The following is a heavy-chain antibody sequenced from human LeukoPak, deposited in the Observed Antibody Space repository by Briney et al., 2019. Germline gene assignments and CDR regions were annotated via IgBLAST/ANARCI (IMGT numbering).Heavy chain of an antibody. V-gene: IGHV4-34*01. J-gene: IGHJ4*02. Sequence: SETLSLTCAVYGESSFSSYYWSWLRQTPGGALEWIGEINHSGYTNYNPSLKSRVTLSIDTSKNQFSLRLNSVTAADTAVYYCSRQVVGNDYWGQGTLVTVSS. CDR3: SRQVVGNDY. D-gene: IGHD3-22*01. CDR1: GESSFSSYY. CDR2: INHSGYT.